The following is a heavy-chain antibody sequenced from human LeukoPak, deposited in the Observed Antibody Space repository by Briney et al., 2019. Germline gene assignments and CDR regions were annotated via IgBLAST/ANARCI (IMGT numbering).Heavy chain of an antibody. V-gene: IGHV1-2*02. CDR2: INPNSGGT. J-gene: IGHJ4*02. CDR3: ARSMVRGVIIGMD. D-gene: IGHD3-10*01. CDR1: GYTFTGYY. Sequence: ASVKVSCTASGYTFTGYYMHWVRQAPGQGLEWMGWINPNSGGTNYAQKFQGRVTMTRDTSISTAYMELSRLRSDVTAVYYCARSMVRGVIIGMDWGQGTLVTVSS.